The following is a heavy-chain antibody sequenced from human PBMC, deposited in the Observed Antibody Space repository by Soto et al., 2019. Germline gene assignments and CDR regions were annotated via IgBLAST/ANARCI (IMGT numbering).Heavy chain of an antibody. J-gene: IGHJ4*02. V-gene: IGHV1-69*02. CDR1: GGTFSSYT. Sequence: GASVKVSCKASGGTFSSYTISWVRQAPGQGLEWMGRIIPILGIANYAQKFQGRVTITADKSTSTAYMELSSLRSEDTAVYYCATAPYSSSWPPGLFDYWGQGTLVTVSS. CDR2: IIPILGIA. D-gene: IGHD6-13*01. CDR3: ATAPYSSSWPPGLFDY.